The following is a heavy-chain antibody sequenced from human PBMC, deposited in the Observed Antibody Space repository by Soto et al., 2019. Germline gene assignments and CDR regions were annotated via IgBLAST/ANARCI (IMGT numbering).Heavy chain of an antibody. J-gene: IGHJ5*02. CDR2: IYYSGSS. D-gene: IGHD3-22*01. CDR1: GGSISSGGYY. CDR3: ARSTYYYGSSGYYFRWFDP. Sequence: PSETLSLTCTVSGGSISSGGYYWSWIRQHPGKGLECIGYIYYSGSSYYNPSLKSRVTISVDTSKNQFSLKLSSVTAADTAVYYCARSTYYYGSSGYYFRWFDPWGQGTLVTVSS. V-gene: IGHV4-31*03.